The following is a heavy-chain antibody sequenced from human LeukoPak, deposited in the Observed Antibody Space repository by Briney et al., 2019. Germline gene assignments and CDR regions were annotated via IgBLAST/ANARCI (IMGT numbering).Heavy chain of an antibody. J-gene: IGHJ5*02. CDR2: INPNSGGT. CDR3: ARDSTVVVITKPQTVSNWFDP. Sequence: ASVKVSCKASGYTFTGYYMHWVRQAPGQGLEWMGWINPNSGGTNYAQKFQGRVTMTRDTSISTAYMELSRLRYDDTAVYYCARDSTVVVITKPQTVSNWFDPWGQGNLVNVSS. CDR1: GYTFTGYY. V-gene: IGHV1-2*02. D-gene: IGHD3-22*01.